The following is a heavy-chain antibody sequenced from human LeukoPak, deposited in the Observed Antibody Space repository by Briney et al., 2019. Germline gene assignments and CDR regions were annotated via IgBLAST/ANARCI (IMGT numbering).Heavy chain of an antibody. D-gene: IGHD2/OR15-2a*01. V-gene: IGHV1-69*13. CDR1: GYTFTSYA. J-gene: IGHJ3*02. CDR2: IIPIFGTA. Sequence: SVEVSCKASGYTFTSYAMNWVRQAPGQGLEWMGGIIPIFGTANNAQKFQGRVTITADESSSTAYMELSSLRSEDTAMYYCARQFTFYDRRRGTYVWSDAIDIWGQGTMVTVSS. CDR3: ARQFTFYDRRRGTYVWSDAIDI.